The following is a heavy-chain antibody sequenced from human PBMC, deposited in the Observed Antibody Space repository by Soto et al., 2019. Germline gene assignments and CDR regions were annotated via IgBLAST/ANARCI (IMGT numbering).Heavy chain of an antibody. CDR2: ISAYNGNT. D-gene: IGHD3-22*01. CDR3: ARDRRDSSGYYYYYGMDV. Sequence: ASVKVSCKASGYTFTSYGISWVRQAPGKGLEWMGWISAYNGNTNYAQKLQGRVTMTTDTSTSTAYMELRSLRSDDTAVYYCARDRRDSSGYYYYYGMDVWGQGTTVTVSS. J-gene: IGHJ6*02. CDR1: GYTFTSYG. V-gene: IGHV1-18*01.